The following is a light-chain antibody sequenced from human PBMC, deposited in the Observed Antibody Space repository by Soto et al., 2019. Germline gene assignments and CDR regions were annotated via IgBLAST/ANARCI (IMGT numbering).Light chain of an antibody. CDR3: QVWDSSSDHGV. Sequence: SYELTQPPSVSVAPGQTARITCGGNNIGSKSVHWHQQKPGQAPVLVISDDSDRPSGIPERFSGSNSGNTATLTISRVEAGDEADYYCQVWDSSSDHGVFGGGTKLAVL. J-gene: IGLJ3*02. CDR1: NIGSKS. CDR2: DDS. V-gene: IGLV3-21*02.